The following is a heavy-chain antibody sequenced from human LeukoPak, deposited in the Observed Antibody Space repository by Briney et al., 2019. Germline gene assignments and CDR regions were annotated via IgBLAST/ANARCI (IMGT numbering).Heavy chain of an antibody. CDR2: IIPIFGTA. D-gene: IGHD5-18*01. CDR3: ARVGLDSAMVTGYWFDP. V-gene: IGHV1-69*05. CDR1: GGTFSSYA. Sequence: SVKVSCKASGGTFSSYAISWVRQAPGQGLEWMGGIIPIFGTANYAQKFQGRVTITTDEPTSTAYMELSSLRSEDTAVYYCARVGLDSAMVTGYWFDPWGQGTRVTVSS. J-gene: IGHJ5*02.